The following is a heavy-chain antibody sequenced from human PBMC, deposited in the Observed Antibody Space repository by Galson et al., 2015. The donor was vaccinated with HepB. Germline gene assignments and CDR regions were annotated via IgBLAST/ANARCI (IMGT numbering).Heavy chain of an antibody. CDR2: INHSGST. J-gene: IGHJ4*02. CDR1: GGSFSGYY. Sequence: SETLSLTCAVYGGSFSGYYWSWIRQPPGKGLEWIGEINHSGSTNYNPSLKSRVTISVDTSKNQFSLKLSSVTAADTAVYYCARLRKWGGNDYWGQGTLVTVSS. V-gene: IGHV4-34*01. CDR3: ARLRKWGGNDY. D-gene: IGHD7-27*01.